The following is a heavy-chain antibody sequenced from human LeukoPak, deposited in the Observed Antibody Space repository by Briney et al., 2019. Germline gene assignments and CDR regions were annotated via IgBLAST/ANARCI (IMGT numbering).Heavy chain of an antibody. Sequence: SETLSLTCTVSGGSISSYYWSWIRQPPGKGLEWIGYIYYSGSTNYNPSLKSRVTISVDRSKNQFSLKLSSVTAADTAVYYCATMVRGVHKYYFDYWGQGTLVTVSS. CDR2: IYYSGST. V-gene: IGHV4-59*12. J-gene: IGHJ4*02. CDR3: ATMVRGVHKYYFDY. CDR1: GGSISSYY. D-gene: IGHD3-10*01.